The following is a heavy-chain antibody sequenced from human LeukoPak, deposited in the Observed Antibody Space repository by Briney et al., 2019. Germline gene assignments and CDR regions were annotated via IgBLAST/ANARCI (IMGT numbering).Heavy chain of an antibody. CDR2: MNPSSGNT. V-gene: IGHV1-8*01. D-gene: IGHD2-2*01. CDR1: GYTFTSFD. Sequence: GASVKVSCKASGYTFTSFDINWVRQAPGQGLEWMGWMNPSSGNTGYAPKFQGRVTITRDTSISTAYMELSSLRSEDTAVYYCAREDIVVVPPSRPLDPWGQGTLVIVSS. CDR3: AREDIVVVPPSRPLDP. J-gene: IGHJ5*02.